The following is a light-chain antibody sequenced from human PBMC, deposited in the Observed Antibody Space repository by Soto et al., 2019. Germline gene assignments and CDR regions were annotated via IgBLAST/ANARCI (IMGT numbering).Light chain of an antibody. CDR1: QSVGSW. Sequence: DIQMTQSPPTLSASVGDRVIVTCRASQSVGSWLAWYQQSPGEAPKLLMSDASSLQGGVPSRFSGSGSGTDFTLTISSLQPEDFATYYCQQSYSTPRTFGQGTKVEIK. J-gene: IGKJ1*01. CDR2: DAS. V-gene: IGKV1-39*01. CDR3: QQSYSTPRT.